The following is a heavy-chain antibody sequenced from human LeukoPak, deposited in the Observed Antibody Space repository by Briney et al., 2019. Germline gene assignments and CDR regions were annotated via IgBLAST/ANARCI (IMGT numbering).Heavy chain of an antibody. V-gene: IGHV4-34*01. D-gene: IGHD5-18*01. Sequence: SETLSLTCTVSGGSISSYYWSWIRQPPGKGLEWIGEINHSGSTNYNPSLKSRVTISVDTSKNQFSLKLSSVTAADTAVYYCARGHKRWIQLWLRSRLYYGMDVWGQGTTVTVSS. CDR3: ARGHKRWIQLWLRSRLYYGMDV. CDR1: GGSISSYY. J-gene: IGHJ6*02. CDR2: INHSGST.